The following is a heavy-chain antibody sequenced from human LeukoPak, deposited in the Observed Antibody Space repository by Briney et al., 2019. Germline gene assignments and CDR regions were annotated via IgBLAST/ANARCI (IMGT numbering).Heavy chain of an antibody. CDR3: ARRDGYNYYYGMDV. J-gene: IGHJ6*02. CDR1: GYTFTSYD. Sequence: GASVKVSCKASGYTFTSYDINWVRQATGQGLEWMGWMNPNSGNTGYAQKFQGRVTMTRNTSISTAYMELSSLRSEDTAVCYCARRDGYNYYYGMDVWGQGTTVTVSS. V-gene: IGHV1-8*01. CDR2: MNPNSGNT. D-gene: IGHD5-24*01.